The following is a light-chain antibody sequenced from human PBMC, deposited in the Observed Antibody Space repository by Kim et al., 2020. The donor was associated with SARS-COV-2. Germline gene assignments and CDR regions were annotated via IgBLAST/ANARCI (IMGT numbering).Light chain of an antibody. CDR3: QQYGTLPYT. CDR1: QSVNSRY. J-gene: IGKJ2*01. Sequence: APGASATLSCRASQSVNSRYLAWYQVKPGQAPRLLIFGASSWATGVPDRFSGSGSGTAFTLTISSLEPEDFAVYYCQQYGTLPYTFGQGTKLEI. V-gene: IGKV3-20*01. CDR2: GAS.